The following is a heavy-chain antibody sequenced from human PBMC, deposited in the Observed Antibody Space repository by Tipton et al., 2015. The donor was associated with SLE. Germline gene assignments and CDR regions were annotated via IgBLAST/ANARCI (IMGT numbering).Heavy chain of an antibody. V-gene: IGHV4-38-2*02. J-gene: IGHJ4*02. CDR1: GFSIGSYY. CDR3: VRLELPATKADY. D-gene: IGHD5-24*01. Sequence: TLSLTCTVSGFSIGSYYWGWIRQPPGKGLGWLGTIYHSGTTYYNPSLKSRLTLSIDTSKNQFSLKLSSVTAADTAVYYCVRLELPATKADYWGPGTLVTVSS. CDR2: IYHSGTT.